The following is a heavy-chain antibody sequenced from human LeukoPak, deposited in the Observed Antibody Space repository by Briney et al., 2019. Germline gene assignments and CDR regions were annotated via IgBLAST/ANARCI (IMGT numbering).Heavy chain of an antibody. D-gene: IGHD3-22*01. Sequence: PSETLSLTCTVSGGSISSYYWSWIRQPPGKGLEWIGCISYSGSTNYNPSLKSRVTISLDTSKNQFSLKLSSVTAADTAVYYCARHSSAYYLLFDYWGQGTLVTVSS. CDR1: GGSISSYY. CDR3: ARHSSAYYLLFDY. CDR2: ISYSGST. V-gene: IGHV4-59*08. J-gene: IGHJ4*02.